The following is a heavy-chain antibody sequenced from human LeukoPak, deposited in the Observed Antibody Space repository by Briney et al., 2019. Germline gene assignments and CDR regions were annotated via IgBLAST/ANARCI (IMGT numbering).Heavy chain of an antibody. Sequence: ASVKVSFTASGYTFTAYYIHWLRQAPGQGPERMGWIKLNRGSSTYAQQFQGRVTMTRVTSSNSAYMDLTSLKSDDTALYYCARARVPIAVAGLYYFDYWGQGALVTVSS. J-gene: IGHJ4*02. D-gene: IGHD6-19*01. CDR1: GYTFTAYY. V-gene: IGHV1-2*02. CDR2: IKLNRGSS. CDR3: ARARVPIAVAGLYYFDY.